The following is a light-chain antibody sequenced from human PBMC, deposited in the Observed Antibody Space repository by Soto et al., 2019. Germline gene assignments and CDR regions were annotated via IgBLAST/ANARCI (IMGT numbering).Light chain of an antibody. CDR2: GAS. CDR1: QSVSSTF. CDR3: QHFDSSVT. J-gene: IGKJ1*01. V-gene: IGKV3-20*01. Sequence: EIVLTQSPASLSLSPGERATLSCRASQSVSSTFFAWYQQRPGQAPRLLMYGASSRATGIPERFSGSGSGTDFTLTISRLEPEDFAVYYCQHFDSSVTFGQGTKVEIK.